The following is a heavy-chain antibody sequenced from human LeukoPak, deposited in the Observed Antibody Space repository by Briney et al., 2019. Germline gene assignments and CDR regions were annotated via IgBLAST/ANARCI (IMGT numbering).Heavy chain of an antibody. CDR3: ATHWRGR. CDR1: GFSLSGYW. V-gene: IGHV3-7*03. D-gene: IGHD1-1*01. Sequence: GGSLRLSCTASGFSLSGYWMSWVRQAPGKGPEWLANIKEDGSRRYYSESVRGRFTISRDNSENSLYLQMNSLRAEDAAVYYCATHWRGRWGQGTLVTVSS. CDR2: IKEDGSRR. J-gene: IGHJ4*02.